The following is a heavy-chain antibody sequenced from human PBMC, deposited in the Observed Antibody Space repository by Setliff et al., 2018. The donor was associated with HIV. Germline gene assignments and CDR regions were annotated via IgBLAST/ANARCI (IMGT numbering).Heavy chain of an antibody. Sequence: ASVKVSCKASGGTFSSYAISWVRQAPGQGLEWMGGIIPIFGTANYAQKFQGRVTITADESTSTAYMEMSSLRSEDTAVYYCVIGRDYYDSSGYFLYNYYGMDVWGQGTTVTVS. D-gene: IGHD3-22*01. CDR1: GGTFSSYA. J-gene: IGHJ6*02. CDR3: VIGRDYYDSSGYFLYNYYGMDV. V-gene: IGHV1-69*13. CDR2: IIPIFGTA.